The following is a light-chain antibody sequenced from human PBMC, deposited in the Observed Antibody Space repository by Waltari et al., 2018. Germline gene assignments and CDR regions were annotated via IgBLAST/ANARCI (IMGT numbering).Light chain of an antibody. CDR1: SSNIGAGYD. CDR3: QSYDSSLSGPRV. V-gene: IGLV1-40*01. CDR2: GNS. J-gene: IGLJ3*02. Sequence: QSVLTQPPSVSGAPGQRVTISCTGSSSNIGAGYDVHWYQQLPGTAPKLLIYGNSNRPSVVPDRFSGSKSGTSASLAITGLQAEDEADYYCQSYDSSLSGPRVFGGGTKLTVL.